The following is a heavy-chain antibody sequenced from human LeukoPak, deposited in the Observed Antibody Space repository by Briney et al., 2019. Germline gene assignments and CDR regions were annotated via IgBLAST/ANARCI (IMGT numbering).Heavy chain of an antibody. Sequence: SETLSLTCAVYGGSFSGYYWSWIRQPPGKGLEWIGEINHSGSTNYNPSLKSRVTISVDTSKNQFSLKLSSVTAADTAVYYCARGESDYYGSGSYPIWGPYYYYYMDVWGKGTTVTVSS. D-gene: IGHD3-10*01. CDR3: ARGESDYYGSGSYPIWGPYYYYYMDV. J-gene: IGHJ6*03. CDR1: GGSFSGYY. CDR2: INHSGST. V-gene: IGHV4-34*01.